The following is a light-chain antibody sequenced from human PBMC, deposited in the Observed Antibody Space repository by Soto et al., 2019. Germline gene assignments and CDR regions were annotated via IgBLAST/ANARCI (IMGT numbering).Light chain of an antibody. Sequence: IVLTQSPGTLSLSPGERATLSFRASQSVSRYLAWYQQKPGQAPRLLIYDTSNRATGIPARFSGSGSGTDFTLTISRLEPEDFAVYYCQQFSSYPLTFGGGTKVDIK. CDR1: QSVSRY. CDR3: QQFSSYPLT. V-gene: IGKV3-20*01. J-gene: IGKJ4*01. CDR2: DTS.